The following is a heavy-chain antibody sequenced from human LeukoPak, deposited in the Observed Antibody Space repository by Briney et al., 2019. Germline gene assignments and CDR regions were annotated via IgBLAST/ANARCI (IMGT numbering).Heavy chain of an antibody. CDR1: GFPFSSYV. CDR2: INHNGETI. D-gene: IGHD3-9*01. J-gene: IGHJ4*02. CDR3: ARDNDWAFDY. Sequence: GGSLRLSCAASGFPFSSYVMRWVRQAPGKGLEWVSYINHNGETIYYPDFVEGRFTISRDNAKNSLYLQMNSLRDEDTAVYYCARDNDWAFDYWGQGTLVTVSS. V-gene: IGHV3-48*02.